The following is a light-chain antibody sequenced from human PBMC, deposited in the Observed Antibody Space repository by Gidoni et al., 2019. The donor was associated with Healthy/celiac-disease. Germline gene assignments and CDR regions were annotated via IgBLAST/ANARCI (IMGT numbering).Light chain of an antibody. CDR3: QAWDSSTWV. V-gene: IGLV3-1*01. Sequence: LTQPPSVSVSPGQTASITCSGDKLGDKYACWYQQKPGQSPVLVIYQDSKRPSGIPERFSGSNSGNTATLTISGTQAMDEADYYCQAWDSSTWVFGGGTKLTVL. CDR1: KLGDKY. J-gene: IGLJ3*02. CDR2: QDS.